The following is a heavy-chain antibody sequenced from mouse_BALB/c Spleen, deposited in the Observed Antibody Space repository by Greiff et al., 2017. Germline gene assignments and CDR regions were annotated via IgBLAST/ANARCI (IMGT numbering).Heavy chain of an antibody. CDR1: GYTFSSYW. Sequence: QVQLKQSGAELMKPGASVKISCKATGYTFSSYWIEWVKQRPGHGLEWIGEILPGSGSTNYNEKFKGKATFTADTSSNTAYMQLSSLTSEDSAVYYCARRYYGYDDYAMDYWGQGTSVTVSS. CDR3: ARRYYGYDDYAMDY. CDR2: ILPGSGST. D-gene: IGHD2-2*01. V-gene: IGHV1-9*01. J-gene: IGHJ4*01.